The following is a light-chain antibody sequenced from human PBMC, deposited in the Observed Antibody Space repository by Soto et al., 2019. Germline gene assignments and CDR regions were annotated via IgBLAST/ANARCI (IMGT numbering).Light chain of an antibody. V-gene: IGLV2-11*01. CDR2: DVN. CDR1: SSDVGDYNY. Sequence: QSVLTQPRSVSGSPGQSVTISCTGSSSDVGDYNYVSWYQQHPGKAPKVMIYDVNKRPSGVPDRFSGSKSGNTASLTISGLQAEDEADYYCCSYAGTYIFYVFGTGTKVTVL. J-gene: IGLJ1*01. CDR3: CSYAGTYIFYV.